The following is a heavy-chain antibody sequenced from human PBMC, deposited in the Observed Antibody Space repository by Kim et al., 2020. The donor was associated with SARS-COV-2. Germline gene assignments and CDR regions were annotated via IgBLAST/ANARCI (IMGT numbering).Heavy chain of an antibody. CDR1: GYTFTTYG. J-gene: IGHJ3*01. Sequence: ASVKVSCEASGYTFTTYGISWVRQAPGQGLEWMGWISGYNGNTNYVQKLQGRATLTTDTSTSTAYMELRSLRSDDTAIYYCARGTAYGQGAFDFWGLGTM. CDR2: ISGYNGNT. D-gene: IGHD1-1*01. V-gene: IGHV1-18*01. CDR3: ARGTAYGQGAFDF.